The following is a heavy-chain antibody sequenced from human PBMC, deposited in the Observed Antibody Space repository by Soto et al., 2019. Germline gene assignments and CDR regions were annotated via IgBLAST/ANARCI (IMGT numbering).Heavy chain of an antibody. V-gene: IGHV1-18*01. CDR3: ARIGGYGYYFDY. D-gene: IGHD3-22*01. CDR1: GYTFTTYV. CDR2: ISAYNGNT. J-gene: IGHJ4*02. Sequence: ASVKVSCKASGYTFTTYVISWVRQAPGQGLEWMGWISAYNGNTNYAQKLQGRVTMTTDTSTSTAYMALRSLRSDDTAVYYCARIGGYGYYFDYWGKRTLVTVCS.